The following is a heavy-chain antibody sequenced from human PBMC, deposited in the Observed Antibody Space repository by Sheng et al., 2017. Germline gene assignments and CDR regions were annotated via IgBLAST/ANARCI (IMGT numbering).Heavy chain of an antibody. CDR1: GFIFSDSA. V-gene: IGHV3-73*02. J-gene: IGHJ4*02. CDR3: TRGLHCDFSNYFES. CDR2: IRSKANSYGT. Sequence: EVLVVESGGGLVQPGGSLKLSCAASGFIFSDSAMHWVRQASGKGLEWVGRIRSKANSYGTAYAASVTGRFIISRDDSKSTAYLQMNSLRTEDTAVYYCTRGLHCDFSNYFESWGQGTLVTVSS. D-gene: IGHD4-4*01.